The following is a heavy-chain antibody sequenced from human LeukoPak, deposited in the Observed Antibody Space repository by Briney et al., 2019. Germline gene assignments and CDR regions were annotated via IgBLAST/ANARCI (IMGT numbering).Heavy chain of an antibody. CDR2: INNDGRNT. CDR1: GLTFTTSW. CDR3: TKSGYGGNWFDP. V-gene: IGHV3-74*01. D-gene: IGHD4-23*01. Sequence: GGSLRLSCEASGLTFTTSWMHWDRQAPGKGLVWVSRINNDGRNTRYADSVKGRFTISRDNAKNTLFLQMDSLRAEDTAVYYCTKSGYGGNWFDPWGQGTLVTVSA. J-gene: IGHJ5*02.